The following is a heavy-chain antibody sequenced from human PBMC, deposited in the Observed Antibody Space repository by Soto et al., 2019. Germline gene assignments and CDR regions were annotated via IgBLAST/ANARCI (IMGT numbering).Heavy chain of an antibody. J-gene: IGHJ6*02. CDR2: IIPIFGTA. Sequence: SVKVSCKASGGTFSSYAISWVRQAPGHGLEWMGGIIPIFGTANYAQKFQGRVTITADESTSTAYMELSSLRSEDTAVYYCARDFPLCIAARPGSNYYYGMDVWGQGTTVTVSS. D-gene: IGHD6-6*01. V-gene: IGHV1-69*13. CDR3: ARDFPLCIAARPGSNYYYGMDV. CDR1: GGTFSSYA.